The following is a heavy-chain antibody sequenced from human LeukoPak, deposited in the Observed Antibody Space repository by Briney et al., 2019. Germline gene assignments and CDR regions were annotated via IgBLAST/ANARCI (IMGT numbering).Heavy chain of an antibody. J-gene: IGHJ6*02. CDR2: IKSKSDGGTT. CDR3: TTDPGYCSSTSCYYPYYYGMDV. D-gene: IGHD2-2*01. V-gene: IGHV3-15*01. CDR1: GFTFSSYS. Sequence: TGGSLRLSCAASGFTFSSYSMNWVRQAPGKGLEWVGRIKSKSDGGTTDYAAPVKGRFTISRDDSKNTLYVQMNSLKTEDTAVYYCTTDPGYCSSTSCYYPYYYGMDVWGQGATVTVSS.